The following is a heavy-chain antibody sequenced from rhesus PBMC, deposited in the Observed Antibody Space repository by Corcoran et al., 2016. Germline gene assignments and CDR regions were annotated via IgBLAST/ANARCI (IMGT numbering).Heavy chain of an antibody. V-gene: IGHV4-106*01. J-gene: IGHJ4*01. CDR2: IDGRAAST. CDR1: GGSISDSYY. D-gene: IGHD2-39*02. CDR3: ARVQPRLLHLDY. Sequence: QVQLQESGPGLVKPSETLSLTCTVSGGSISDSYYWRWIRQPPGKGLGWIAMIDGRAASTNSNPSLESRVTTSRDTSKNQFALKLSSVTAADTAVYYCARVQPRLLHLDYWGQGVLVTGSS.